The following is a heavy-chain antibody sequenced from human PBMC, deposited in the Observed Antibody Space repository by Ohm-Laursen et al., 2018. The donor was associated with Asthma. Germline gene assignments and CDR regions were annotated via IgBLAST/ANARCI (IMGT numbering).Heavy chain of an antibody. CDR2: ISYDGSNK. Sequence: LSLTCAASGYTFSRYSIHWVRQVPGKGLEWVAVISYDGSNKYYADSVKGRCTISRDNSMDTLYLQMNSLRTEDTAVYYCARHNWSYLDYWGQGTLVTASS. D-gene: IGHD1-7*01. J-gene: IGHJ4*02. V-gene: IGHV3-30*03. CDR1: GYTFSRYS. CDR3: ARHNWSYLDY.